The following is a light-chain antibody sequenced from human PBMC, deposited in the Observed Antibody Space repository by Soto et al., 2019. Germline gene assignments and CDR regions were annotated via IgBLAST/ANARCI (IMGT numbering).Light chain of an antibody. CDR2: RNN. Sequence: QSVLTQPPSASGTPGQRVTISCSGSGSNIGNNFVDWYQQLPGAAPKPLIYRNNQRPAGVSDRVSGSKSGTSASLAISGLRSEDEADYYCATWDDSVRGLIFGGGTKLTVL. V-gene: IGLV1-47*01. CDR3: ATWDDSVRGLI. CDR1: GSNIGNNF. J-gene: IGLJ2*01.